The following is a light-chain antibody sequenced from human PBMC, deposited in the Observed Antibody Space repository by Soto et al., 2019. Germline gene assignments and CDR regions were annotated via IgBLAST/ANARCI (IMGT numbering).Light chain of an antibody. J-gene: IGKJ1*01. CDR2: GAF. V-gene: IGKV3-15*01. CDR1: QTVSSS. Sequence: EIVMTQSPVTLSVSPGESATLSCRASQTVSSSLAWYQQKPGQAPRVLIYGAFTRATGIPARFSGSGSGTEVTLTISSLLSEDFAVYYCQQYNSWPPAFGQGTKVDVK. CDR3: QQYNSWPPA.